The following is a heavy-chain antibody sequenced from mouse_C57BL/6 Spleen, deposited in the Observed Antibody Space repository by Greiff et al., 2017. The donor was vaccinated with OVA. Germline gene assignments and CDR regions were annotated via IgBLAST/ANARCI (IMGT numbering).Heavy chain of an antibody. V-gene: IGHV1-7*01. CDR2: INPSSGYT. Sequence: VQLQESGAELAKPGASVKLSCKASGYTFTSYWMHWVNQRPGQGLEWIGYINPSSGYTNYNEKFKGKATLTADKSSSTAYMQLSSLTYEDSAVCYCANDSNYECGIDYWGQGTPVTVSA. D-gene: IGHD2-5*01. CDR1: GYTFTSYW. CDR3: ANDSNYECGIDY. J-gene: IGHJ3*01.